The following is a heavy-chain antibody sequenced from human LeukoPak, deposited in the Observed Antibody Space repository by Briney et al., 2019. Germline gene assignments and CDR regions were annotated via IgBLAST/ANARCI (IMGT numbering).Heavy chain of an antibody. Sequence: GRSLRLSCAASGFTFSSYGMHWVRQAPGKGLEWVAVISYDGSNTYYANSVKGRFTISRDNSKNMLYLQMNSLRAEDTAVYYCAKPYYYGSRSYMDYWGQGTLVTVSS. CDR3: AKPYYYGSRSYMDY. CDR1: GFTFSSYG. CDR2: ISYDGSNT. D-gene: IGHD3-10*01. J-gene: IGHJ4*02. V-gene: IGHV3-30*18.